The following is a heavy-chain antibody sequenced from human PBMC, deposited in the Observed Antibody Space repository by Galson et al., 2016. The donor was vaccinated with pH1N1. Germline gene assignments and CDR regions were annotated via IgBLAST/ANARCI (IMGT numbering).Heavy chain of an antibody. CDR2: SRPYTGNT. CDR3: AKSVAARPPYMDV. CDR1: GYTFSSYG. V-gene: IGHV1-18*01. D-gene: IGHD6-6*01. J-gene: IGHJ6*03. Sequence: SVKVSCKASGYTFSSYGISWVRQAPGQGLEWMGWSRPYTGNTNHVQKFQGRVTMTTDTSTSTAYMELRSLTSDDTAVYYCAKSVAARPPYMDVWGKGTTVTVSS.